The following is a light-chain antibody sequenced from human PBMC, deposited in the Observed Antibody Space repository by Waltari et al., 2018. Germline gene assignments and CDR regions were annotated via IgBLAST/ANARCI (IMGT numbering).Light chain of an antibody. Sequence: DTQMTQSPSTLSASVGDRVTIPCRASHSISTWLAWYQQKPGKAPKLLIYEASSLENGVPSRFSGSGSGTEFTLTISSLQPDDFATYYCQQFNTYPIPFGRGTKVEIK. CDR3: QQFNTYPIP. CDR2: EAS. V-gene: IGKV1-5*03. J-gene: IGKJ3*01. CDR1: HSISTW.